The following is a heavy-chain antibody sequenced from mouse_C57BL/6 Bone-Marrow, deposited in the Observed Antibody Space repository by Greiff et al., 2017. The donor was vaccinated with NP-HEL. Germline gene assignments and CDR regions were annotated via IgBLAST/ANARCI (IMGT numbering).Heavy chain of an antibody. CDR2: ISDGGSYT. CDR3: ARTGNYYAMDY. D-gene: IGHD4-1*01. J-gene: IGHJ4*01. V-gene: IGHV5-4*01. CDR1: GFTFSSYA. Sequence: EVQLVESGGGLVKPGGSLKLSCAASGFTFSSYAMSWVRQTPEKRLEWVATISDGGSYTYYPDNVKGRFTISRDNAKNNLYLQMSHLKSEDTAMYDCARTGNYYAMDYWGQGTSVTVSS.